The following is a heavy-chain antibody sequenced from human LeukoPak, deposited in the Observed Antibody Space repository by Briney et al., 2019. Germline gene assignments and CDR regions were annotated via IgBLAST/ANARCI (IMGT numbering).Heavy chain of an antibody. Sequence: SETLSLTCAVYGGSFSGYYWSWIRQPPGKGLEWIGEINHSGSTNYNPSLKSRVTISVDTSKNQFSLKLSSVTAADTAVYYCARLTTVTSWMGYYYYGMDVWGQGTTVTVSS. CDR1: GGSFSGYY. J-gene: IGHJ6*02. D-gene: IGHD4-11*01. V-gene: IGHV4-34*01. CDR2: INHSGST. CDR3: ARLTTVTSWMGYYYYGMDV.